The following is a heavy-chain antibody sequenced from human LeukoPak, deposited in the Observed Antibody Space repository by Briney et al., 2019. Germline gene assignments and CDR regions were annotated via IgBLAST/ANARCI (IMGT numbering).Heavy chain of an antibody. CDR3: AKYFYDSSTYSFDY. J-gene: IGHJ4*02. Sequence: GGSLRLSCAASGFTFSNYAMSWVRQAPGRGLEWVSSIGSGGTTHYADSVKGRFTISRDNSKNTLFLQMNSLRAEDTAVYYCAKYFYDSSTYSFDYWGQGTLVTVSS. CDR2: IGSGGTT. V-gene: IGHV3-23*01. D-gene: IGHD3-22*01. CDR1: GFTFSNYA.